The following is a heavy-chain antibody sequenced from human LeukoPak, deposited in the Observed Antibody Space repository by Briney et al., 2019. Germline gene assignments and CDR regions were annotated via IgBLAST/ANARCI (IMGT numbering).Heavy chain of an antibody. Sequence: GGSLRLSCAASGFTFSSYGMHWVRQAPGKGLEWVAFIRYDGSNKYYADSVKGRFTISRDHSKNTLYLQMNSLRAEDTAVYYCAKEWYYYDSSGFDYWGQGTLVTVSS. D-gene: IGHD3-22*01. J-gene: IGHJ4*02. CDR1: GFTFSSYG. V-gene: IGHV3-30*02. CDR2: IRYDGSNK. CDR3: AKEWYYYDSSGFDY.